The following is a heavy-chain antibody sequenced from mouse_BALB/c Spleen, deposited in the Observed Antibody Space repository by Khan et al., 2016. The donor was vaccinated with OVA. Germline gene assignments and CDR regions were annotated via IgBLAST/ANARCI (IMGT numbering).Heavy chain of an antibody. Sequence: QVQLQQSGAELVRPGASVKLSCKTSGYIFTSYWIHWIKQRSGQGLEWIARIYPGTDIXYYSEKLKDKATLTADKSSSTAYMQLSSLKSEDSAVYFCAREEALYYFDYWGQGTTLTVSS. V-gene: IGHV1S132*01. CDR2: IYPGTDIX. CDR3: AREEALYYFDY. D-gene: IGHD3-2*02. J-gene: IGHJ2*01. CDR1: GYIFTSYW.